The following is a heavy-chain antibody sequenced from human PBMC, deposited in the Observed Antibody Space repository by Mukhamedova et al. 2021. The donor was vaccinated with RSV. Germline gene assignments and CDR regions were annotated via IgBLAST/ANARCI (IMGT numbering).Heavy chain of an antibody. V-gene: IGHV3-23*01. CDR2: ISDSGGFT. CDR3: AKTGGGVWGY. Sequence: GLEWVSSISDSGGFTPYAASVKGRFTISRDNSKNTLYLQMNSLRAEDTAVYYCAKTGGGVWGYWGQGTLVTVSS. D-gene: IGHD3-16*01. J-gene: IGHJ4*02.